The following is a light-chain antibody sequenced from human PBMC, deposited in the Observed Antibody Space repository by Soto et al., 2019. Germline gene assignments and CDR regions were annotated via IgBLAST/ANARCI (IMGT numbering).Light chain of an antibody. V-gene: IGLV2-11*01. CDR2: DVT. CDR3: CSYAGSYSWI. J-gene: IGLJ2*01. CDR1: SSDVAGYNR. Sequence: QSALTQPPSVSGSPGQSVTISCTGTSSDVAGYNRVSWYQQPPRTAPKLIIYDVTKRPSGVPDRFSGSKSGNTASLTISGLQAEDEADYYCCSYAGSYSWIFGGGTKLTVL.